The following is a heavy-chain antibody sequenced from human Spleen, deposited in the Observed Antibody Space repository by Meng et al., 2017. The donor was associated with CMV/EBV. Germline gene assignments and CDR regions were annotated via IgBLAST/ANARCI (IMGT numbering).Heavy chain of an antibody. J-gene: IGHJ5*01. CDR1: GFTFSDYW. CDR2: IDTDGTVT. V-gene: IGHV3-74*03. CDR3: VRDLVGNRDS. Sequence: EVQRGGLGGGLFRPGGSLTFSWAASGFTFSDYWMHWVRQAPGEGPVWVSRIDTDGTVTSYAESVRGRFTISRDNSKNTLYLQMNDLRAGDSGVYYCVRDLVGNRDSWGHGTLVTVSS. D-gene: IGHD1-14*01.